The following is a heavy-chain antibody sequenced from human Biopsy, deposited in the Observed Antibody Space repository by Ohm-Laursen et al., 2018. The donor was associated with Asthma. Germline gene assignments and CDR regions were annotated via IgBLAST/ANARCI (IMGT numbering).Heavy chain of an antibody. Sequence: ASVKVSCKASGYTFINYAIHWVRQAPGHSLEWMGWINAANGNTKYSQKFQGRLTISRDTSASTAYMDLSSLRSEDTAVYYCARTYYDFLTGQVNDALAMWGQGTVVTVSS. CDR3: ARTYYDFLTGQVNDALAM. V-gene: IGHV1-3*01. CDR2: INAANGNT. CDR1: GYTFINYA. J-gene: IGHJ3*02. D-gene: IGHD3-9*01.